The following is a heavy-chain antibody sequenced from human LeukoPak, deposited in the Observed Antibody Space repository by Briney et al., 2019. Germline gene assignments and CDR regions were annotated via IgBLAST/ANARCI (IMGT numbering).Heavy chain of an antibody. D-gene: IGHD4-17*01. CDR2: IYYSGST. V-gene: IGHV4-39*07. Sequence: SETLSLTCTVSGGSISSSSYYWGWIRQPPGKGLEWIGSIYYSGSTYYNPSLKSRVTISVDTSKNQFSLKLSSVTAADTAVYYCAGRLRDRYYFDYWGQGTLVTVSS. CDR1: GGSISSSSYY. CDR3: AGRLRDRYYFDY. J-gene: IGHJ4*02.